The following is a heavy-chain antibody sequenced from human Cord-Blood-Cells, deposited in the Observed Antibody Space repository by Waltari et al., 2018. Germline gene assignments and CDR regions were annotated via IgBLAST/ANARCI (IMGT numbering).Heavy chain of an antibody. Sequence: QVQLQESGPGLVKPSETLSLTCTVSGGSISSYYCSWIRQPPGKGPEWIGYIYYSGSTNYNPSLKSRVTISVDTSKNQFSLKLSSVTAADTAVYYCARDSSSWDNWFDPWGQGTLVTVSS. CDR3: ARDSSSWDNWFDP. CDR1: GGSISSYY. D-gene: IGHD6-13*01. V-gene: IGHV4-59*01. CDR2: IYYSGST. J-gene: IGHJ5*02.